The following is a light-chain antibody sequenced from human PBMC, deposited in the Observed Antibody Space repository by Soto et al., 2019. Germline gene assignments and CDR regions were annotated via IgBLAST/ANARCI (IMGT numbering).Light chain of an antibody. J-gene: IGKJ1*01. CDR2: KAS. V-gene: IGKV1-5*03. CDR3: QQYNSYSRT. CDR1: QSISSW. Sequence: DIQMTQSPSTLSASVGDRVTITCRASQSISSWLAWYQQKPGKAPEVLIYKASSLESGVPSRFSGSGSGTEFTLTISSLQPDDFATYYCQQYNSYSRTFGLGTKVEIK.